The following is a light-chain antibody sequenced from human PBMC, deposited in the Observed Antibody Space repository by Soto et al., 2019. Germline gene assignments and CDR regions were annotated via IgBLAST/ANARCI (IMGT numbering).Light chain of an antibody. CDR3: SSYTSKSSLI. CDR2: EVR. Sequence: QSALTQPASVSGSPGQSITISCAGTMRDVGAYNLVSWYQQHPGRAPQLIMYEVRNRPSGISFRVSGSKSGNTASLTISGLKAEDEADYYCSSYTSKSSLIFGGGTKLTVL. J-gene: IGLJ2*01. V-gene: IGLV2-14*01. CDR1: MRDVGAYNL.